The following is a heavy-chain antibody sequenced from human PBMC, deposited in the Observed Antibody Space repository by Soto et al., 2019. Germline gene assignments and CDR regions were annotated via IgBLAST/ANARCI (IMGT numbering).Heavy chain of an antibody. D-gene: IGHD5-12*01. CDR2: ITWNSGSV. CDR3: AKDNRGYENDAFNF. Sequence: EVQLVESGGGLVQPGRSLRLSCVASVFTFDDYGLHWVRQTPEQGLEWVSSITWNSGSVFYADSVKGRFTISRDNDKNSLYLQMIGLRVEDMALYYCAKDNRGYENDAFNFWGQGTMVTVSS. CDR1: VFTFDDYG. J-gene: IGHJ3*01. V-gene: IGHV3-9*03.